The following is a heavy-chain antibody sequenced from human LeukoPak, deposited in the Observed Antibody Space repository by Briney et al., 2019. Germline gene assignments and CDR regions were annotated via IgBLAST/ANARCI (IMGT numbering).Heavy chain of an antibody. CDR3: AGGYSYGSTYYYMDV. CDR1: GGSFSGYY. Sequence: PSETLSLTCAVYGGSFSGYYWSWIRQPPGKGLEWIGEINHSGSTNYNPSLKSRVTISVDTSKNQFSLKLSSVTAADTAVYYCAGGYSYGSTYYYMDVWGKGTTVTISS. CDR2: INHSGST. D-gene: IGHD5-18*01. J-gene: IGHJ6*03. V-gene: IGHV4-34*01.